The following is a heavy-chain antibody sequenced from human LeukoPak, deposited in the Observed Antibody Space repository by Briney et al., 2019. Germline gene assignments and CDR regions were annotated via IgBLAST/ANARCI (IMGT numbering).Heavy chain of an antibody. Sequence: ASVKVSCKASGYTFSSYSINWVRQAPGQGLEWMGWISTYNGNTNYAQKLQGRVTMTTDTSTSTAYMELRSLRSDDTAVYYCARDRITMVRGVIPLLQPWGQGTLVTVSS. CDR2: ISTYNGNT. J-gene: IGHJ4*02. V-gene: IGHV1-18*01. CDR3: ARDRITMVRGVIPLLQP. CDR1: GYTFSSYS. D-gene: IGHD3-10*01.